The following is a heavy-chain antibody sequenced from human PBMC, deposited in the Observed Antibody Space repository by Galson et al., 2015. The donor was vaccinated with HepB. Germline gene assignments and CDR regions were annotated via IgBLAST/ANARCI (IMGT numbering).Heavy chain of an antibody. CDR2: ISSSSSTI. CDR3: ARGFDSSGWDIDY. CDR1: GFTFSSYS. V-gene: IGHV3-48*01. Sequence: SLRLSCAASGFTFSSYSMNWVRQAPGKGLEWVSYISSSSSTIYYADSVKGRFTISRDNSKNTLYLQMNSLRAEDTAVYYCARGFDSSGWDIDYWGQGTLVTVSS. J-gene: IGHJ4*02. D-gene: IGHD6-19*01.